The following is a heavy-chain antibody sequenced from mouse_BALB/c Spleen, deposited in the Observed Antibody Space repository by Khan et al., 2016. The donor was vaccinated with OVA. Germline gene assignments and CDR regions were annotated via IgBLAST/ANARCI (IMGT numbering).Heavy chain of an antibody. CDR1: GDSITSGF. D-gene: IGHD1-1*01. Sequence: EVQLVESGPSLVKPSQTLSLTCSVTGDSITSGFWNWIRKFPGNKFEYLGYITYSDNTYYNPSLKSRISFTRDTSKSQYFLQLNSVTTEDTATYFCTRSYGSWAMDYWGQGTSVTVSS. V-gene: IGHV3-8*02. CDR3: TRSYGSWAMDY. CDR2: ITYSDNT. J-gene: IGHJ4*01.